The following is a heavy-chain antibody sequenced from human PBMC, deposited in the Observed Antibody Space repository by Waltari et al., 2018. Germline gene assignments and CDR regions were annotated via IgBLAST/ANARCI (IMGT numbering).Heavy chain of an antibody. CDR3: ARDRGRGLYLDS. CDR2: VHRSGRT. J-gene: IGHJ4*02. V-gene: IGHV4-4*02. D-gene: IGHD2-15*01. Sequence: QLQLQQSGPGLVKPSESLFLTCAVTGDSMSSNNFWSWVRQSPGKALEWIGQVHRSGRTSCNPSLASRVTISIDTSNTQFSLRMPSPTAADTAMYYCARDRGRGLYLDSWGQGTLVSVSP. CDR1: GDSMSSNNF.